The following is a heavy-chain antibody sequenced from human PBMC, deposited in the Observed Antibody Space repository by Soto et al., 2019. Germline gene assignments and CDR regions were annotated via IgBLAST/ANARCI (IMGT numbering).Heavy chain of an antibody. Sequence: GESLKISCKGSVYSFTSYCIGWLRQMPVKGLEWMGIIYPGDSDTRYSPSFQGQVTISADKSISTAYLQWSSLKASDTAMYYCARCIAAAGTCWFEPWGQGTMVTFSS. CDR2: IYPGDSDT. V-gene: IGHV5-51*01. J-gene: IGHJ5*02. CDR1: VYSFTSYC. D-gene: IGHD6-13*01. CDR3: ARCIAAAGTCWFEP.